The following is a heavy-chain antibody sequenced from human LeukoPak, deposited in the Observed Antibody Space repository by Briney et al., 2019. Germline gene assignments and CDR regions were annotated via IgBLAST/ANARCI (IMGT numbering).Heavy chain of an antibody. V-gene: IGHV4-34*01. J-gene: IGHJ6*03. D-gene: IGHD3-10*01. CDR2: INHGGST. CDR3: ARHLITMVRGVIMTIYYYYMDV. Sequence: PSETLSLTCAVYGGSFSGCYWSWIRQPPGKGLEWIGEINHGGSTNYNPSLKSRVTISVDTSKNQFSLKLSSVTAADTAVYYCARHLITMVRGVIMTIYYYYMDVWGKGTTVTISS. CDR1: GGSFSGCY.